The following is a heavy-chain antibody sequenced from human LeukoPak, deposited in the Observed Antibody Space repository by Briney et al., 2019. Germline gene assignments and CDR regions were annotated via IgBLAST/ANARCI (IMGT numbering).Heavy chain of an antibody. Sequence: ASVKVSCKASGYTFTSYGISWVRQAPGQGLEWMGWISGYNGNTNYAQKFQGWVTMTRDTSISTAYMELSRLRSDDTAVYYCARRARGILTGWKYYFDYWGQGTLVTVSS. D-gene: IGHD3-9*01. CDR3: ARRARGILTGWKYYFDY. CDR1: GYTFTSYG. V-gene: IGHV1-18*01. CDR2: ISGYNGNT. J-gene: IGHJ4*02.